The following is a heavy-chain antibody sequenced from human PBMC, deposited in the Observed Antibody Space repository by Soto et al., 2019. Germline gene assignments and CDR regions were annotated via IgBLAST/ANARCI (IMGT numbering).Heavy chain of an antibody. CDR2: MSGSGGGT. V-gene: IGHV3-23*01. J-gene: IGHJ4*02. Sequence: EVRLLESGGGLVQPGGSLRLSCAASGFTFSSFALSWVRQAPGKGLEWVSAMSGSGGGTDYADSVKGRFTISRDNSKNTLYLQMSSPRGDDTAVYYCAGPGYSSQDYWGQGTLVTVSS. D-gene: IGHD5-18*01. CDR1: GFTFSSFA. CDR3: AGPGYSSQDY.